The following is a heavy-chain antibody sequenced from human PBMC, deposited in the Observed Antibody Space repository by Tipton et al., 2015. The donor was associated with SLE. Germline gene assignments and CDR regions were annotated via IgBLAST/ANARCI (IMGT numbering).Heavy chain of an antibody. J-gene: IGHJ4*02. CDR2: INHSGST. Sequence: TLSLTCSVSGGSITSWSDSWVWIRQPPGKGLEWIGEINHSGSTNYNPSLKSRVTISVDTSKNQFSLKLSSVTAADTAVYYCARGGSSWPFDYWGQGTLVTVSS. D-gene: IGHD6-13*01. CDR1: GGSITSWSDS. CDR3: ARGGSSWPFDY. V-gene: IGHV4-39*07.